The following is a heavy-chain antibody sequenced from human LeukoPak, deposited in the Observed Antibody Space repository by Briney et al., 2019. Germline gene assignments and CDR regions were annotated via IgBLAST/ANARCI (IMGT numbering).Heavy chain of an antibody. D-gene: IGHD6-13*01. CDR3: ARDRYRIAAAGTLFDY. CDR2: ISSNGGST. CDR1: GFTFSSYA. V-gene: IGHV3-64*01. J-gene: IGHJ4*02. Sequence: QPGGSLRLSCAASGFTFSSYAMHWVRQAPGKGLEYVSAISSNGGSTYYANSVKGRFTISRDNSKNTLYLQMGSLRAEDMAVYYCARDRYRIAAAGTLFDYWGQGTLVTVSS.